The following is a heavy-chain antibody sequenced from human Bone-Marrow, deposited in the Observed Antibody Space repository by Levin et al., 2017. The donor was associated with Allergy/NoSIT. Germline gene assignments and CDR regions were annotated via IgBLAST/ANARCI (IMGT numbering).Heavy chain of an antibody. CDR3: ARGEISGVTGDY. CDR2: IYSGGST. D-gene: IGHD3-10*01. Sequence: GASVKVSCAASGFTVSNNYMRWVRQAPGKGLEWVSLIYSGGSTYYADSVKGRFTISRDKSKNTLYLQMNSLRVEDTAVYYCARGEISGVTGDYWGQGTLVTVSS. CDR1: GFTVSNNY. V-gene: IGHV3-53*01. J-gene: IGHJ4*02.